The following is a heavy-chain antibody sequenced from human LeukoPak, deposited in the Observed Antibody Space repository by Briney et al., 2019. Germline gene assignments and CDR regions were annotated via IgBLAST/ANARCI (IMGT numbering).Heavy chain of an antibody. D-gene: IGHD6-19*01. J-gene: IGHJ5*02. CDR3: ARDGYSSGWYNWFDP. Sequence: SETLSLTCAVYGGSFSGYYWSWIRQPPGKGLEWIGEINRSGSTNYNPSLKSRVTISVDTSKNQFSLKLSSVTAADTAVYYCARDGYSSGWYNWFDPWGQGTLVTVSS. CDR2: INRSGST. CDR1: GGSFSGYY. V-gene: IGHV4-34*01.